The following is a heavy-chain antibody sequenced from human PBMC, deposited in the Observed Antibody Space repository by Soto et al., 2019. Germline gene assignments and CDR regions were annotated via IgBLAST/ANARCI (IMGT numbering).Heavy chain of an antibody. CDR1: GDSVSSNSAA. D-gene: IGHD5-18*01. CDR2: TYYRSKWYN. V-gene: IGHV6-1*01. CDR3: ARERHTAMVNFMDV. Sequence: PSQTLSLTCGISGDSVSSNSAAWNWIRQSPSRGLEWLGRTYYRSKWYNEYEESVQSRITINPDTSKNQFSLQLNSVTPEDSAVYYCARERHTAMVNFMDVWSQGTTVTVAS. J-gene: IGHJ6*02.